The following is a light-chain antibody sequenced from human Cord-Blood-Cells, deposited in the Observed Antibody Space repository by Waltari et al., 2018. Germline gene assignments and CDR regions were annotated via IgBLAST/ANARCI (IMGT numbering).Light chain of an antibody. Sequence: EIVLTQSPATLSLSPGERATLSCRASQSVSSYLAWYQQKPGQAPRLLIYDASNRATGIPARFSGRGSGTEFTLTISSLEPEDCAVYYCQQRSNWPLTFGGGTKVEIK. V-gene: IGKV3-11*01. J-gene: IGKJ4*01. CDR2: DAS. CDR1: QSVSSY. CDR3: QQRSNWPLT.